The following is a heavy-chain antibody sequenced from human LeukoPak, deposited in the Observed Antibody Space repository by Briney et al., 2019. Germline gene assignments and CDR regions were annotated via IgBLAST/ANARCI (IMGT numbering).Heavy chain of an antibody. D-gene: IGHD3-16*01. V-gene: IGHV1-69*04. CDR3: ARVAGDGVY. CDR1: GGTFSSYA. Sequence: SVKVSCKASGGTFSSYAISWVRQAPGQGLEWMGRIIPILGVANYAQKFQGRVTITADKSTSTAYMELSSLRSEDTAVYYCARVAGDGVYWGQGTLVTVSS. J-gene: IGHJ4*02. CDR2: IIPILGVA.